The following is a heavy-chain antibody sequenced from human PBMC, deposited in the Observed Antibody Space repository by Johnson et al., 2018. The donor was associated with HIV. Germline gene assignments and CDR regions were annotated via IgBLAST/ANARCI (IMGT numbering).Heavy chain of an antibody. CDR3: ATRGPTHRPGVFDI. Sequence: VQLVESGGGLVKPGGSLRLSCAASGFTFSSYWMGWVRQAPGKGLELVANIKQDGSEKNYLDSVKGRFIISRDNAKNSLYLQMNSLRAEDTAVYYCATRGPTHRPGVFDIWGQGTMVTVSS. J-gene: IGHJ3*02. CDR1: GFTFSSYW. V-gene: IGHV3-7*02. CDR2: IKQDGSEK. D-gene: IGHD1-14*01.